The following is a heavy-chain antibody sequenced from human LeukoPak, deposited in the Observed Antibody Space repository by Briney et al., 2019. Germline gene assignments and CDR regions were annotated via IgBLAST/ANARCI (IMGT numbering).Heavy chain of an antibody. CDR2: IYYSGST. Sequence: PSETLSLTCTVSGGSISSGGYYWSWIRQHPGKGLEWIGYIYYSGSTYYNPSLKSRVTISVDTSKNQFSLKLSSVTAADTAVYYCARGYDADILTGSRYYYFYMDVWGKGTTVTVSS. CDR1: GGSISSGGYY. J-gene: IGHJ6*03. D-gene: IGHD3-9*01. V-gene: IGHV4-31*03. CDR3: ARGYDADILTGSRYYYFYMDV.